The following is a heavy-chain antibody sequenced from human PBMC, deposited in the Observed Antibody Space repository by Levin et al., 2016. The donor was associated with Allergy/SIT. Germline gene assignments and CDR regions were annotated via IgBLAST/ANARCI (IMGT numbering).Heavy chain of an antibody. CDR1: GGSFSGYY. Sequence: SETLSLTCAVYGGSFSGYYWSWIRQPPGKGLEWIGEINHSGSTNYNPSLKSRVTISVDTSKNQFSLKLSSVTAADTAVYYCATRCGGSCLDALKNWFDPWGQGTLVTVSS. V-gene: IGHV4-34*01. CDR3: ATRCGGSCLDALKNWFDP. J-gene: IGHJ5*02. CDR2: INHSGST. D-gene: IGHD2-15*01.